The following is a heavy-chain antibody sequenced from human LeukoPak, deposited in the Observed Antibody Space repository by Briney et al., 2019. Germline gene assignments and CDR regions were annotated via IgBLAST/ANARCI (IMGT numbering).Heavy chain of an antibody. CDR2: ITGSGGST. CDR1: GFTLSNYA. V-gene: IGHV3-23*01. Sequence: GGSLRLSCAASGFTLSNYAMTWVRQAPGKGLEWVSSITGSGGSTYYADSLKGRFTISRDNAKNSLYLQMNSLRAEDTAVYYCATGGGPGWFGELFRGYFFDYWGQGTLVTVSS. D-gene: IGHD3-10*01. J-gene: IGHJ4*02. CDR3: ATGGGPGWFGELFRGYFFDY.